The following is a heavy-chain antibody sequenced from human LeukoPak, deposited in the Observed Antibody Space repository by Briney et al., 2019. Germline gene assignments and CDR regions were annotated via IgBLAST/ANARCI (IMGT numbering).Heavy chain of an antibody. CDR1: GFTFSSYS. V-gene: IGHV3-21*01. CDR3: ARDRYGYNSGYYTY. CDR2: ISGSSSYI. J-gene: IGHJ4*02. Sequence: PGGSLRLSCTASGFTFSSYSMNWVRQAPGKGLEWVSSISGSSSYIYYTDSVKGRFTISRDNAKNSLYLQMNSLRAEDTAVYYCARDRYGYNSGYYTYWGLGTLVSVSS. D-gene: IGHD6-19*01.